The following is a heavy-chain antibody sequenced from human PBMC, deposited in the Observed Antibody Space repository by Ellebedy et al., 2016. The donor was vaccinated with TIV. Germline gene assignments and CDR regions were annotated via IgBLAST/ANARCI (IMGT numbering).Heavy chain of an antibody. CDR1: GYTFTNFG. CDR2: VSPYNGNT. CDR3: ARDSDYGGVTNHWYFDL. D-gene: IGHD4-23*01. J-gene: IGHJ2*01. V-gene: IGHV1-18*01. Sequence: ASVKVSXXASGYTFTNFGVTWVRQAPGQGLEWMGWVSPYNGNTNYGQKFQGRVTMTTDTPTSSAYMELRSLRSNDTAVYFCARDSDYGGVTNHWYFDLWGRGTLVTVSS.